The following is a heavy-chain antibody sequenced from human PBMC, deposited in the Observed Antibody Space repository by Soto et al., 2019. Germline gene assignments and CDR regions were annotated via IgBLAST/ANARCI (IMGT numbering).Heavy chain of an antibody. CDR3: ASGDYYDSRGGTTNDY. Sequence: QVQLQESGPGLVKPSETLSLTCTVSGGSVSSGSYYWSWIRQPPGKGLEWIGYIYYSGSTNYNPSLKSRVTISVDTSKNQFSLKLSSVTAADTAVYYCASGDYYDSRGGTTNDYWGQGTLVTVSS. V-gene: IGHV4-61*01. D-gene: IGHD3-22*01. CDR1: GGSVSSGSYY. J-gene: IGHJ4*02. CDR2: IYYSGST.